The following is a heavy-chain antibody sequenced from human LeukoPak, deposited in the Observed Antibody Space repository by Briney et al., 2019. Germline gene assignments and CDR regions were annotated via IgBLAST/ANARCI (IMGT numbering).Heavy chain of an antibody. CDR2: IYTSGST. D-gene: IGHD6-13*01. Sequence: MTSETLSLTCTVSGGSISSYYWSWIRQPAGKGLEWIGRIYTSGSTNYNPSLKSRVTMSVDTSKNQFSLKLSSVTAADTAVYYCASSLFLAASPYYFDYWGQGTLVTASS. J-gene: IGHJ4*02. CDR3: ASSLFLAASPYYFDY. V-gene: IGHV4-4*07. CDR1: GGSISSYY.